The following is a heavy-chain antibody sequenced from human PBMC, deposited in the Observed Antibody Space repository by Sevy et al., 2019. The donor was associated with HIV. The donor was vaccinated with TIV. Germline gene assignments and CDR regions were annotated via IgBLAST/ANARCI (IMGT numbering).Heavy chain of an antibody. D-gene: IGHD2-21*02. CDR2: IITISGTA. V-gene: IGHV1-69*13. CDR3: ATTVSCGGDCYFFDP. Sequence: ASVKVSCKASGDIFRNFVITWVRQAPGQGLEWMGGIITISGTANNAQMYNGRVTITADEATSTVYMELRSLRSEDTAVYYCATTVSCGGDCYFFDPWGQGTLVTVSS. J-gene: IGHJ5*02. CDR1: GDIFRNFV.